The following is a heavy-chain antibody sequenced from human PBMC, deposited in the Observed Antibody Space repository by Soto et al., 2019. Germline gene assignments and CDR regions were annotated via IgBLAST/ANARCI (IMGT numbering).Heavy chain of an antibody. D-gene: IGHD2-15*01. CDR1: GVIFINTY. V-gene: IGHV3-66*01. CDR3: AREPRYCRGGSCSITGDAYDI. J-gene: IGHJ3*02. Sequence: PGGSLRLSCTASGVIFINTYVNWVRPAPGKGLEWVSVISNRGDTHYADSVRGRFSLSRDISDNTLHLQMNNLRVEDTAVYYCAREPRYCRGGSCSITGDAYDIWGQGTMVTVSS. CDR2: ISNRGDT.